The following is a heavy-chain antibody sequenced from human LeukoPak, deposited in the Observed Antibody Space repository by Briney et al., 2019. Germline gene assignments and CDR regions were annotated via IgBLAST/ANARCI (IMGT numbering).Heavy chain of an antibody. Sequence: GGSLRLSCAASGFTFSSYGMHWVRQAPGKGLEWVAVIWYDGSNKYYADSVKGRFTISRDNSKNTLYLQMNSLRAEDTAVYYCARDIPSGSGSYYPNNYYYYGMDVWGQGTTVTVSS. CDR3: ARDIPSGSGSYYPNNYYYYGMDV. J-gene: IGHJ6*02. CDR2: IWYDGSNK. CDR1: GFTFSSYG. V-gene: IGHV3-33*01. D-gene: IGHD3-10*01.